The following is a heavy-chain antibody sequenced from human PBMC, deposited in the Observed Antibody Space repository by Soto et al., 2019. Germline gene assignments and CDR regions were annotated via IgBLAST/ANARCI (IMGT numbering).Heavy chain of an antibody. Sequence: EVQLVESGGGLVQPGGSLRLSCAASGFTFSDHYMDWVRQAPGKGLEWVGRTRNKANSYTTEYAASVKGRFTISRDDSETSVYLQMNSLKTGDTAVYYCARCSYATGWYFDLWGRGTLVTVSS. V-gene: IGHV3-72*01. J-gene: IGHJ2*01. D-gene: IGHD2-2*01. CDR1: GFTFSDHY. CDR2: TRNKANSYTT. CDR3: ARCSYATGWYFDL.